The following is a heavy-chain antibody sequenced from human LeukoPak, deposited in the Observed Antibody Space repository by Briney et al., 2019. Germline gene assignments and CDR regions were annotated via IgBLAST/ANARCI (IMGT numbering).Heavy chain of an antibody. V-gene: IGHV1-69*13. D-gene: IGHD3-22*01. Sequence: SVKVSCKASGGTFSSYAISWVRQAPGQGLEWMGGIIPIFGTANYAQKFQGRVTITADESTSTAYMELSSLRSDDTAVYYCARDLTHRRYYDNSGYQIVPAFWGQGTLVTVSS. CDR3: ARDLTHRRYYDNSGYQIVPAF. CDR2: IIPIFGTA. J-gene: IGHJ4*02. CDR1: GGTFSSYA.